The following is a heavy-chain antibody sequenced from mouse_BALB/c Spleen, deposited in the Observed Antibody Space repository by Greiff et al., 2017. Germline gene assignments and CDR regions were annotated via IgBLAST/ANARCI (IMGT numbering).Heavy chain of an antibody. J-gene: IGHJ1*01. CDR1: GDSITSGY. Sequence: DVKLVESGPSLVKPSQTLSLTCSVTGDSITSGYWNWIRKFPGNKLEYMGYISYSGSTYYNPSLKSRISITRDTSKNQYYLQLNSVTTEDTATYYCARGFITTANWYFDVWGAGTTVTVSS. D-gene: IGHD1-2*01. CDR3: ARGFITTANWYFDV. V-gene: IGHV3-8*02. CDR2: ISYSGST.